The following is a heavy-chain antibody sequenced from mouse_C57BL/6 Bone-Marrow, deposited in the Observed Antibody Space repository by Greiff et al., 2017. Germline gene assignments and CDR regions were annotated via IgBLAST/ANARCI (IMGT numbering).Heavy chain of an antibody. CDR2: IEPENGDT. Sequence: EVQLQQSGAELVRPGASVKLSCTASGFNIKDDYMHWVKQRPEQGLEWIGWIEPENGDTEYASKFQGKATITADHSSNTAYLQLSSLTSEDTAVYYCTTCGTTVVAPYYFDYWGQGTTLTVSS. D-gene: IGHD1-1*01. CDR3: TTCGTTVVAPYYFDY. V-gene: IGHV14-4*01. CDR1: GFNIKDDY. J-gene: IGHJ2*01.